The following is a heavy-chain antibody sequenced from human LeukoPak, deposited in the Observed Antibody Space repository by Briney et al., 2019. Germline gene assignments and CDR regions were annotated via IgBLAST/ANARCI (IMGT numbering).Heavy chain of an antibody. CDR3: ARVGAYAFDI. Sequence: KSSETLSLTXTVSGGSXXXXXXXXXRXPXGXXLEWIGXISYSGSIXXSPSLXSRXXXXXDTSKNQFSLKLSSVTAADTAVYYCARVGAYAFDIWGQGTMLSVSS. CDR1: GGSXXXXX. J-gene: IGHJ3*02. CDR2: ISYSGSI. V-gene: IGHV4-59*01.